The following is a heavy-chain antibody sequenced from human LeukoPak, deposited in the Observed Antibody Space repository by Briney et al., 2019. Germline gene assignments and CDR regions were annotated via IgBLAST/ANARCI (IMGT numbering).Heavy chain of an antibody. V-gene: IGHV3-23*01. Sequence: PGGSLRLSCVASGFTFSSYAMSWVRQAPGKGLEWVSTISGSGGSTYYADSVKGRFTISRDNSKNTLYLQMNSLRAEDTAVYYCAKYCSSTSCYNSFDYWGQGTLVTVSS. CDR1: GFTFSSYA. J-gene: IGHJ4*02. CDR2: ISGSGGST. D-gene: IGHD2-2*01. CDR3: AKYCSSTSCYNSFDY.